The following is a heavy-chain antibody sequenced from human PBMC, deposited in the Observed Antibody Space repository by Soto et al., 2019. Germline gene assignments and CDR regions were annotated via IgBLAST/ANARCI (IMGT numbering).Heavy chain of an antibody. CDR3: VRVGWGYTYGNGLDG. D-gene: IGHD5-18*01. CDR1: GFGFSAYS. V-gene: IGHV3-30-3*01. CDR2: IQHNGNYI. J-gene: IGHJ6*02. Sequence: QVQLVESEGGVVHPGGSLRLSCKASGFGFSAYSMHWVRQAPGKGLEWVAVIQHNGNYIQYADFVRGRFTISRDNYKSILYLEMNGLTPEDTALYYCVRVGWGYTYGNGLDGWGQGTTVTVSS.